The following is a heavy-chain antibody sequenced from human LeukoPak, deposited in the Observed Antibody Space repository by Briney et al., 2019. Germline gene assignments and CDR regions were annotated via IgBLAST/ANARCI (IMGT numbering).Heavy chain of an antibody. D-gene: IGHD2-15*01. Sequence: PGGSLRLSCAASGFTFSNAWMNWVRQAPGKGLEWVGRISSKSAGGTTEYAAPVQGRFTLSREDSKNTLYLQMNSLKTEDTAVYYCATDSVVAGAIKNAFEIWGQGTMVTVSS. CDR2: ISSKSAGGTT. J-gene: IGHJ3*02. CDR1: GFTFSNAW. CDR3: ATDSVVAGAIKNAFEI. V-gene: IGHV3-15*01.